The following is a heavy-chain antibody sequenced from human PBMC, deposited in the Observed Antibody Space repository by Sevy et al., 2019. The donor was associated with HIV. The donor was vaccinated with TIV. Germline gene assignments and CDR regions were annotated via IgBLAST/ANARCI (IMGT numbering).Heavy chain of an antibody. CDR1: GKALSALS. Sequence: ASVKVSCRVSGKALSALSMHWVRQAPGKGFEWMGSFEPEDGETIYAHRFQGRFTMTEDTSTDIAYMDLSSLRSEDTALYFCATTKDYYDNSGSPFDYWGPGTLVTVSS. J-gene: IGHJ4*02. D-gene: IGHD3-22*01. V-gene: IGHV1-24*01. CDR3: ATTKDYYDNSGSPFDY. CDR2: FEPEDGET.